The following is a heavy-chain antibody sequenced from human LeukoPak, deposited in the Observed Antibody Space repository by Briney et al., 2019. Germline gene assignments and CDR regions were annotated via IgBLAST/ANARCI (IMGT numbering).Heavy chain of an antibody. Sequence: ASVKVSCTASGYTFTSYGISWVRQAPGQGLEWMGWISAYNGNTDYAQKLQGRVTMTTDTSTSTAYMELRSLRSDDTAVYYCARGGSGDYGYYYYGMDVWGQGTTVTVSS. CDR1: GYTFTSYG. CDR2: ISAYNGNT. D-gene: IGHD4-17*01. J-gene: IGHJ6*02. CDR3: ARGGSGDYGYYYYGMDV. V-gene: IGHV1-18*01.